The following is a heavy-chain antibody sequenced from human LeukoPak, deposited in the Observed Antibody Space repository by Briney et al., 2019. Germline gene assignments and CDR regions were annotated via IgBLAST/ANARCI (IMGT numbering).Heavy chain of an antibody. CDR1: GFTFSSYA. D-gene: IGHD3-16*01. CDR3: AKGPSPVLGGGSYFDY. Sequence: GVSLRLSCAASGFTFSSYAMSWVRQAPGKGLEWVSAISGSGTNTDYADSMKGRFTISRDNSKNTLYLQMNSLRVEDTAVYYCAKGPSPVLGGGSYFDYWGQGTLVTVSS. J-gene: IGHJ4*02. CDR2: ISGSGTNT. V-gene: IGHV3-23*01.